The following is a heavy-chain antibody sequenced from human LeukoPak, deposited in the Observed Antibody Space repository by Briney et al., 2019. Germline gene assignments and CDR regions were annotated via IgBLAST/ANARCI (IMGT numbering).Heavy chain of an antibody. CDR3: ASNPPRDSSGYYYRYYFDY. V-gene: IGHV4-30-2*01. CDR1: GGSISSGGYS. J-gene: IGHJ4*02. CDR2: IYHSGST. Sequence: PSETLSLTCAVSGGSISSGGYSWSWIRQPPGKGLEWIGYIYHSGSTYYNPSLKSRVTISVDKSKNQFSLKLSSVTAADTAVYYCASNPPRDSSGYYYRYYFDYWGQGTLVTVSS. D-gene: IGHD3-22*01.